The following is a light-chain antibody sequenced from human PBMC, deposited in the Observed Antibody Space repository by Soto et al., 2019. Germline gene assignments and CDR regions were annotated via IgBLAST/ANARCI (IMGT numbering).Light chain of an antibody. CDR3: QQYNNWPPVT. V-gene: IGKV3-15*01. CDR1: QSVTSN. J-gene: IGKJ3*01. Sequence: EIVMTQSPATLSVSPGERAILSCRASQSVTSNLAWYQQKPGQAPRRLIYGASTRATGIPARFSGSGSGTEFTLTISSLQSEDFAVYYCQQYNNWPPVTFGPGTKVDIK. CDR2: GAS.